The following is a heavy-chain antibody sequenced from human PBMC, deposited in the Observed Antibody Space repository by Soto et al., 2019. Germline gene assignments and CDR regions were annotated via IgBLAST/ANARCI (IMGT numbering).Heavy chain of an antibody. J-gene: IGHJ6*02. CDR1: GFTFSHVW. CDR2: IKTKTDGGTT. V-gene: IGHV3-15*01. Sequence: PGGSLRLSCAASGFTFSHVWMSWVRQAPGKGLEWVGRIKTKTDGGTTDYAAPVKGRFTISREDSKNTLNLQMSSLKTEDTAVYYCTGDGMDVWGQGTTVTVSS. CDR3: TGDGMDV.